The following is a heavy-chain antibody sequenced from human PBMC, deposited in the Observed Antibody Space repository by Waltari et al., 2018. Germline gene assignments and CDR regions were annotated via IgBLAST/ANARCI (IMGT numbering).Heavy chain of an antibody. CDR2: INHSGST. V-gene: IGHV4-34*01. CDR3: ATFSVFGEGSGPIVGATPPGHY. J-gene: IGHJ4*02. CDR1: GGSFSGYY. D-gene: IGHD1-26*01. Sequence: QVQLQQWGAGLLTPSATLSLTCAVYGGSFSGYYWRWIRQPPGTGLEWIGEINHSGSTNYNPSLKSRVTISVDTSKNQFSLKLSSVTAADTAVYYCATFSVFGEGSGPIVGATPPGHYWGQGTLVTVSS.